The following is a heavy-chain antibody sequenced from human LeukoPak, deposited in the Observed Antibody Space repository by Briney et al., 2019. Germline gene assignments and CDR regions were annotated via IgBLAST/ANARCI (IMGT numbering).Heavy chain of an antibody. D-gene: IGHD3-10*01. V-gene: IGHV3-66*01. CDR3: AREGYASGTRYGMDV. CDR1: GFTVTNNY. J-gene: IGHJ6*02. Sequence: GSLRLSCAASGFTVTNNYMSWVRQAPGKGLEWVSVIYAGGTTSYADSVKGRFTISRDSSKNTLYLQMNSLRAEDTAAYYCAREGYASGTRYGMDVWGQGTTVTVSS. CDR2: IYAGGTT.